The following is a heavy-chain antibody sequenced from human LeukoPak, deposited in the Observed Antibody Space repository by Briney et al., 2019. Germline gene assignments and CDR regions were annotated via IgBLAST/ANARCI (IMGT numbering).Heavy chain of an antibody. Sequence: GGSLRLSCGASGFTFSSYAMAWVRQAPGKGLEWVSAIRGTGSSTYYADSVKGRFTISRDNSKNMVYLHLDSLRAEDTAKYYCVRKVYYYMDVWGNGTTVTVSS. CDR1: GFTFSSYA. CDR2: IRGTGSST. J-gene: IGHJ6*04. CDR3: VRKVYYYMDV. D-gene: IGHD3-10*01. V-gene: IGHV3-23*01.